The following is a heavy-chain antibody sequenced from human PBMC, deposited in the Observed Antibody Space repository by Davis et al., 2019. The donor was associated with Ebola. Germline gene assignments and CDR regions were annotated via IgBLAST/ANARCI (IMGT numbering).Heavy chain of an antibody. CDR3: ASDVTMVRGVIITFTPFDY. V-gene: IGHV4-34*01. CDR2: INHSGST. Sequence: SETLSLTCAVYGGSFSGYYWSWIRQPPGKGLEWMGEINHSGSTNYNPSLKSRVTITVDTSKNQFSLKLSSVTAADTAVYYCASDVTMVRGVIITFTPFDYWGQGTLVTVSS. D-gene: IGHD3-10*01. CDR1: GGSFSGYY. J-gene: IGHJ4*02.